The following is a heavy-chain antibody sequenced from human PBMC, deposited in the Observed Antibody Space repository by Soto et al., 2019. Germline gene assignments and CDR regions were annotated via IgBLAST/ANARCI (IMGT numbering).Heavy chain of an antibody. Sequence: EVQLLESGGGLVQPGGSLRLSCAASGFTFNIYAMNWLRQAPGKGLEWVSGISGSGIRTKYADSVKGRFSISRDNSKNTMFLQMSSLRAEVTTLYYCAKGTDFWSGNTSQYFDFWGQGTLVTVSS. J-gene: IGHJ4*02. V-gene: IGHV3-23*01. CDR2: ISGSGIRT. D-gene: IGHD3-3*01. CDR1: GFTFNIYA. CDR3: AKGTDFWSGNTSQYFDF.